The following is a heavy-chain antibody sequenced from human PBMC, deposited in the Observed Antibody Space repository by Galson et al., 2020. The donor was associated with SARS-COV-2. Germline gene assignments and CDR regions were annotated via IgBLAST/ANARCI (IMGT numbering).Heavy chain of an antibody. J-gene: IGHJ5*02. V-gene: IGHV3-64D*08. Sequence: GGSLRLSCSASGFTFSSYAMHWVRQAPGKGLEYVSAISSNGGSTYYADSVKGRFTISRDNSKNTLYLQMSSLRAEDTAVYYCVKGGAHCSGGSCYPQNWFDPWGQGTLVTVSS. CDR3: VKGGAHCSGGSCYPQNWFDP. CDR2: ISSNGGST. CDR1: GFTFSSYA. D-gene: IGHD2-15*01.